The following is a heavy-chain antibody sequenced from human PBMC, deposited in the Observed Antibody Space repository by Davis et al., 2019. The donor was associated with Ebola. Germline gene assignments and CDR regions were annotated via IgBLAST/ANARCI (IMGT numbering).Heavy chain of an antibody. D-gene: IGHD3-10*01. J-gene: IGHJ6*02. CDR2: ISSSAYFI. V-gene: IGHV3-21*01. CDR3: ARETGHYRSGSYKVDV. Sequence: GGSLRLSCAASGFTFSTYSMNWVRQAPGKGLEWVSSISSSAYFIYYADSLKGRFTISRDNAKNSLYLQMNSLRDEDTAVYYCARETGHYRSGSYKVDVWGQGTTVTVSS. CDR1: GFTFSTYS.